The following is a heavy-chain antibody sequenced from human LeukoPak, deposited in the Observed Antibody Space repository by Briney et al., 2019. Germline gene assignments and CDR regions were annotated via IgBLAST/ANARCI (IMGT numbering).Heavy chain of an antibody. CDR1: GYSFTSYW. Sequence: GESLKISCKGSGYSFTSYWIGWVRQMPGKGLEWMGIIYPGDSDTRYSPSFQGQVTISADKSISTAYLQWSSLKASDTAMYYCARQITILGVGGQGAFDIWGQGTMVTVSS. CDR2: IYPGDSDT. V-gene: IGHV5-51*01. CDR3: ARQITILGVGGQGAFDI. D-gene: IGHD3-3*01. J-gene: IGHJ3*02.